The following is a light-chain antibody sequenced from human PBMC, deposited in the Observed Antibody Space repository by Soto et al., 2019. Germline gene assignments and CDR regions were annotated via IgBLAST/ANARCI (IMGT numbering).Light chain of an antibody. V-gene: IGLV2-14*01. CDR3: SSYGSTSARYV. Sequence: QSAPAQPASVSGSPGQSITSSCTGTSSDVGAYNYVSWYQQHPGKAPKLMIYEVRGRPSGVSNRFSGSKSGNTASLTISGLQAEDEGDYFCSSYGSTSARYVFGTGTKLTVL. J-gene: IGLJ1*01. CDR1: SSDVGAYNY. CDR2: EVR.